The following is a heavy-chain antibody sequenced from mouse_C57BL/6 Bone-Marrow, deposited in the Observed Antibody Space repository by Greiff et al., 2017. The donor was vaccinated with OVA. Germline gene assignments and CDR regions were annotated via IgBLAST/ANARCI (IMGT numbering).Heavy chain of an antibody. CDR3: ARRDSRGAMDY. Sequence: QVQLQQSGAELARPGASVKLSCKASGYTFTSYGISWVKQRTGQGLEWIGEIYPRSGSTYYNEKFKGKATLTADKSSSTAYMELRSLTSEDSAVYYCARRDSRGAMDYWGQGTSVTVSA. V-gene: IGHV1-81*01. D-gene: IGHD6-1*01. CDR2: IYPRSGST. J-gene: IGHJ4*01. CDR1: GYTFTSYG.